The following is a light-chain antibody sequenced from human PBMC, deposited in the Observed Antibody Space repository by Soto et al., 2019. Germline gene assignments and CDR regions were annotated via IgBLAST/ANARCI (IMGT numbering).Light chain of an antibody. CDR1: QDITNY. J-gene: IGKJ5*01. V-gene: IGKV1-33*01. CDR3: QQYDDLPIT. Sequence: DIQMTQSPSSLSASVGDRVTITCQASQDITNYLNWYQQKPGKPPKLLINDAYNLETGVPSRFSGSGSGTHFSLTINSLQPEDFATYYCQQYDDLPITFGLGTRLDI. CDR2: DAY.